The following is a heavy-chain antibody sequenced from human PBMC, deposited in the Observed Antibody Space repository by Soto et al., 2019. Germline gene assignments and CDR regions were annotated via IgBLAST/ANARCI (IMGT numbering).Heavy chain of an antibody. CDR2: IIPILGIA. D-gene: IGHD4-17*01. V-gene: IGHV1-69*02. J-gene: IGHJ4*02. CDR3: ARNSVVTTDPLFDY. CDR1: GGTFSSYT. Sequence: QVQLVQSGAEVKKPGSSVKVSCKASGGTFSSYTIGWVRQAPGQGLEWMGRIIPILGIANYAQKFQGRVTITADKSTSTAYMELSSLRSEDTAVYYCARNSVVTTDPLFDYWGQGTLVTVSS.